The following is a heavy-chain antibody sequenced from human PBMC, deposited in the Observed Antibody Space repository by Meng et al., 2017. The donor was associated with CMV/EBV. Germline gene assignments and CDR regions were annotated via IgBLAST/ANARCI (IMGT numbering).Heavy chain of an antibody. D-gene: IGHD5-12*01. CDR2: IKQDGSEK. J-gene: IGHJ4*02. CDR1: GFTFSSNW. Sequence: GESLKISCAASGFTFSSNWMSWVRQAPGKGLEWVANIKQDGSEKYYVDSVKGRFTISRDNAKNSLYLQMNSLRAEDTAVYYCARDGLDIVATISGDYFDYWGQGTLVTVSS. CDR3: ARDGLDIVATISGDYFDY. V-gene: IGHV3-7*01.